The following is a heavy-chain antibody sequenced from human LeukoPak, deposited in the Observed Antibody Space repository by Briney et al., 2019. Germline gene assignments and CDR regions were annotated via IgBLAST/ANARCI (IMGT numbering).Heavy chain of an antibody. J-gene: IGHJ6*03. CDR1: GYSISSGYY. CDR2: IYHSGNT. V-gene: IGHV4-38-2*02. D-gene: IGHD6-19*01. CDR3: ATDETYTSDWQSNHYYYYMDV. Sequence: SETLSLTCTVSGYSISSGYYWGWIRQPPGKGLEWIGSIYHSGNTYYNPSLKSRVTISVDTSKNHFPLKLSSVTAADTAVYYCATDETYTSDWQSNHYYYYMDVWGKGTTVTVSS.